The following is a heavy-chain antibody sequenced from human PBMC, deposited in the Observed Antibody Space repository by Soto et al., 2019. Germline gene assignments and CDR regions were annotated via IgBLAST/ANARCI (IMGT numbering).Heavy chain of an antibody. CDR3: ARAGDGYDSSGYWY. CDR2: INPSGGST. J-gene: IGHJ4*02. D-gene: IGHD3-22*01. V-gene: IGHV1-46*01. CDR1: GDTFTSYY. Sequence: ASVKLSCTASGDTFTSYYMHWVRQAPGQGLEWMGIINPSGGSTSYAQKFQGRVTMTRDTSTSTVYMELSSLRSEDTAVYYCARAGDGYDSSGYWYWGQGTLVTVPQ.